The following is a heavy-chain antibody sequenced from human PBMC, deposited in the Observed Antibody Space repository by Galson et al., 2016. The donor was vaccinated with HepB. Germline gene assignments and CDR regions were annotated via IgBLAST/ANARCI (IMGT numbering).Heavy chain of an antibody. D-gene: IGHD6-13*01. V-gene: IGHV3-53*01. CDR1: GLTVSNNY. Sequence: SLRLSCAVSGLTVSNNYMRWVRQAPGKGLEWVSLMYSGGATHYADSVKGRFTISRDNSQNTLFLQMNSLRVEDTAVYYCARDSRYSSSMLFDPWGQGTLVTVSP. J-gene: IGHJ5*02. CDR3: ARDSRYSSSMLFDP. CDR2: MYSGGAT.